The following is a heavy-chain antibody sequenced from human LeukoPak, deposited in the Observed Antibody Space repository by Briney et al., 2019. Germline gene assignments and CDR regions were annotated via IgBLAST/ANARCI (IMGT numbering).Heavy chain of an antibody. CDR1: GYTFTIYG. V-gene: IGHV1-18*01. CDR3: ARDEPWELLSD. Sequence: GASVKVSCTASGYTFTIYGISWVRQAPGQGLEWMGWSSAYNGNTTDAQKPQGRVTMTTDTSTSTAYMELRSLRSDDTAVYYCARDEPWELLSDWGQGTLVTVSS. CDR2: SSAYNGNT. D-gene: IGHD1-26*01. J-gene: IGHJ4*02.